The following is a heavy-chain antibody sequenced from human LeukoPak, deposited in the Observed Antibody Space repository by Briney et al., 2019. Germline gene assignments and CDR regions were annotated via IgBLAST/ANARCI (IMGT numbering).Heavy chain of an antibody. CDR1: ETPITDHS. Sequence: SETLSLTCSVSETPITDHSWSWIRQSPGKGLEWIGYIYYSGSVNYNPSLKSRITISLDTSKNQFSLKLRSVTAADTAVYYCARDSPTYYYYYMDVWGKGTTVTISS. CDR2: IYYSGSV. V-gene: IGHV4-59*11. CDR3: ARDSPTYYYYYMDV. J-gene: IGHJ6*03.